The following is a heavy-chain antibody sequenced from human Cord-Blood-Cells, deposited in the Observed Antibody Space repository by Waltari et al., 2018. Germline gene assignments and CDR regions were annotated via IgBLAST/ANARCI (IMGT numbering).Heavy chain of an antibody. CDR3: AHSRAAAGTNHLDY. CDR1: GFSLSTSGVG. Sequence: QITLKESGPTLVKPTQTLTLTCTFSGFSLSTSGVGVGWIHQPPGKALEWLALIYWNDDKRYSPSLKSRLTITKDTSKNQVVLTMTNMDPVDTATYYCAHSRAAAGTNHLDYWGQGTLVTVSS. V-gene: IGHV2-5*01. CDR2: IYWNDDK. D-gene: IGHD6-13*01. J-gene: IGHJ4*02.